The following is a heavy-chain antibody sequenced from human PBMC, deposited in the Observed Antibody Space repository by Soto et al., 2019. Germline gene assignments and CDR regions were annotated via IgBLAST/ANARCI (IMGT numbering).Heavy chain of an antibody. CDR3: ARSYGSGPPDYYYGMDV. Sequence: ASVKVSCKASGYTFTSYAMHWVRQAPGQRLEWMGGINTGNGNAKYAQKFQGRVTITTDTSTSTAYMELSSLRSEDTAVYYCARSYGSGPPDYYYGMDVWGQGTTVTVSS. V-gene: IGHV1-3*04. J-gene: IGHJ6*02. CDR2: INTGNGNA. D-gene: IGHD3-10*01. CDR1: GYTFTSYA.